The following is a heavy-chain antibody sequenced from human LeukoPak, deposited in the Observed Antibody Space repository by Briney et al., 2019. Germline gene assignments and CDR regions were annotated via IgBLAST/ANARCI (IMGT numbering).Heavy chain of an antibody. CDR3: ARGHCGGDRNWFDP. V-gene: IGHV4-34*01. CDR2: INHSGST. CDR1: GGSFSGYY. Sequence: SETLSLTCAVYGGSFSGYYWSWIRQPPGKGLEWIGEINHSGSTNYNPSLKSRVTISVDTSKNQFSLKLSSVTAADTAVYYCARGHCGGDRNWFDPWGQGTLVTVSS. D-gene: IGHD2-21*02. J-gene: IGHJ5*02.